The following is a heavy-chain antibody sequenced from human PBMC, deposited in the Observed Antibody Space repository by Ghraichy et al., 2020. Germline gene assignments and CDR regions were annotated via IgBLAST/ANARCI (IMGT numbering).Heavy chain of an antibody. CDR2: ISWDGGST. J-gene: IGHJ4*02. V-gene: IGHV3-43*01. CDR3: AKAKAGDLAVAGMDFDY. D-gene: IGHD6-19*01. CDR1: GFTFDDYT. Sequence: GGSLRLSCAASGFTFDDYTMHWVRQAPGKGLEWVSLISWDGGSTYYADSVKGRFTISRDNSKNSLYLQMNSLRTEDTALYYCAKAKAGDLAVAGMDFDYWGQGTLVTVSS.